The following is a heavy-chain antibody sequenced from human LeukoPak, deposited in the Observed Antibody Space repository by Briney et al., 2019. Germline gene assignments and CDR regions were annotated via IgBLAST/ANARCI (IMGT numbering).Heavy chain of an antibody. J-gene: IGHJ4*02. CDR2: INPNSGGT. V-gene: IGHV1-2*02. CDR3: ARGEGGWYHFDY. D-gene: IGHD6-19*01. Sequence: ASVKVSCKASGGTFSSYAISWVRQAPGQGLEWMGWINPNSGGTNYALKFQGRVTMTRDTSISTAYMELSRLRSDDTAVYYCARGEGGWYHFDYWGQGTLVTVSS. CDR1: GGTFSSYA.